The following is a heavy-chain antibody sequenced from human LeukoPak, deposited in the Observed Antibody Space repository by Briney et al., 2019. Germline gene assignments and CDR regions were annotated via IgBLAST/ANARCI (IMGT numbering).Heavy chain of an antibody. V-gene: IGHV4-34*01. J-gene: IGHJ4*02. Sequence: SETLSLTCAVYGGSFSGYYWSWIRQPPGKGLEWIGEINHSGSTNYNPSLKSRVTISVDTSKNQFSLKLSSVTAADTAVYYCASTRYNWNFFDYWGQGTLVTVSS. CDR2: INHSGST. CDR1: GGSFSGYY. CDR3: ASTRYNWNFFDY. D-gene: IGHD1-7*01.